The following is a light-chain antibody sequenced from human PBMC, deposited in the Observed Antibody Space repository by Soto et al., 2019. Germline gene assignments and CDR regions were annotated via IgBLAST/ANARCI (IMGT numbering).Light chain of an antibody. Sequence: EIVLTQSPGTLSLSPGERATLSCRASQSVSSSYLAWYQQKPGQAPRLLIYGASSRATGIPDRFSGSGSGTDFTLTISRLEPEDVAEYYCQQYGSSPYTFGQVTKLEIK. J-gene: IGKJ2*01. CDR1: QSVSSSY. CDR3: QQYGSSPYT. CDR2: GAS. V-gene: IGKV3-20*01.